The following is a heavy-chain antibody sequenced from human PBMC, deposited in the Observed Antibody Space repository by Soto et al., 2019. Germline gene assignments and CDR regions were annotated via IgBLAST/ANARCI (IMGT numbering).Heavy chain of an antibody. J-gene: IGHJ4*02. D-gene: IGHD6-13*01. CDR1: GFTFSSYA. CDR2: ISGSGGST. V-gene: IGHV3-23*01. CDR3: AKGDLGYSSSWCDY. Sequence: EVQLLESGGGLVQPGGSLRLSCAASGFTFSSYAMSWVRQAPGKGLEWVSAISGSGGSTYYADSVKGRFTISRDNSKNTRYLQMNCLRAEDRAVYYCAKGDLGYSSSWCDYWGPGTLVTVSS.